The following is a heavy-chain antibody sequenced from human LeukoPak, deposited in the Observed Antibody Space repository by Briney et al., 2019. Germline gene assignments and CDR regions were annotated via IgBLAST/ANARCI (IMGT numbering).Heavy chain of an antibody. D-gene: IGHD2-15*01. V-gene: IGHV3-7*01. J-gene: IGHJ4*02. CDR3: ARDESGGYYVY. Sequence: GGSLRLSWEASGFTFSRHWMSWVRQAPGRGLEWVANIKQDGSMKQYADSVRGRFIISRDNAKNSVYLQLSSLKAEDSAVYFCARDESGGYYVYWGQGTLVTVSS. CDR1: GFTFSRHW. CDR2: IKQDGSMK.